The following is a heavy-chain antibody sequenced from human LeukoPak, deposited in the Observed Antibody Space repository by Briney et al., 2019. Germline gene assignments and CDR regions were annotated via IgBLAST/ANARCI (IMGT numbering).Heavy chain of an antibody. CDR2: TWYDGSNK. CDR1: GFRFNNYG. V-gene: IGHV3-33*06. J-gene: IGHJ4*02. D-gene: IGHD3-22*01. Sequence: GGSLRLSCAASGFRFNNYGIHWVRQAPGKGLEWVAVTWYDGSNKYYADSVRDRFTVSRDNSKNTVYLQMNSLRVEDTAVYYCVKDEVYLDSGGYPTPDTTLDYWGQGTLVTVSS. CDR3: VKDEVYLDSGGYPTPDTTLDY.